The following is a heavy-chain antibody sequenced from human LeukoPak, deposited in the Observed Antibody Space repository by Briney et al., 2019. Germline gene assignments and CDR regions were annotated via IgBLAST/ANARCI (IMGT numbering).Heavy chain of an antibody. V-gene: IGHV1-2*02. D-gene: IGHD5-12*01. CDR3: ARLKAGQWLREDGMDV. CDR1: GYTFTGYY. CDR2: INPNSGGT. J-gene: IGHJ6*02. Sequence: ASVKVSCKAPGYTFTGYYMHWVRQAPGQGLEWMGWINPNSGGTNYAQKFQGRVTMTRDTSISTAYMDLSRLRSDDTAVYYCARLKAGQWLREDGMDVWGQGTTVTVSS.